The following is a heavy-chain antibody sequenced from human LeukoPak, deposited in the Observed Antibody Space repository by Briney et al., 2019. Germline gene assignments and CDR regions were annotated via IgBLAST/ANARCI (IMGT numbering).Heavy chain of an antibody. Sequence: GGSLRLSCVVSGFTASSGLMNWVRQAPGKGLEWVSAMNSGGDTYYADSVRGRFIISRDKSRNTLYLQMNSLRVDDTAVYYCARGGSMVRGVLWGQGTLVTVSS. D-gene: IGHD3-10*01. V-gene: IGHV3-53*01. CDR1: GFTASSGL. CDR3: ARGGSMVRGVL. J-gene: IGHJ4*02. CDR2: MNSGGDT.